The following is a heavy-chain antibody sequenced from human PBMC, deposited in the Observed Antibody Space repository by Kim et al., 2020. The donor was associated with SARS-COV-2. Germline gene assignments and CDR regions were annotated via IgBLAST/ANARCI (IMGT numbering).Heavy chain of an antibody. CDR2: ISYDGSNK. Sequence: GGSLRLSCAASGFTFSSYGMHWVRQAPGKGLEWVAVISYDGSNKYYADSVKGRFTISRDNSKNTLYLQMNSLRAEDTAVYYCAKDIRATLGYWGQGTLVTVSS. D-gene: IGHD2-2*02. CDR3: AKDIRATLGY. J-gene: IGHJ4*02. CDR1: GFTFSSYG. V-gene: IGHV3-30*18.